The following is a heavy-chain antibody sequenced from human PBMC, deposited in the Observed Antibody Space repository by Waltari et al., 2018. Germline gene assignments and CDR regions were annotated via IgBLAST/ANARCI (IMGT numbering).Heavy chain of an antibody. CDR1: GGSFSGYY. J-gene: IGHJ4*02. Sequence: QVQLQQWGAGLLKPSETLSLTCAVYGGSFSGYYWSWIRQPPGKGLEWIGEINHSGSTNYNPSLKSRVTISVDTSKNQFSLKLSSVTAADTAVYYCARGLLGSRRFGELLSIDYWGQGTLVTVSS. CDR3: ARGLLGSRRFGELLSIDY. CDR2: INHSGST. D-gene: IGHD3-10*01. V-gene: IGHV4-34*01.